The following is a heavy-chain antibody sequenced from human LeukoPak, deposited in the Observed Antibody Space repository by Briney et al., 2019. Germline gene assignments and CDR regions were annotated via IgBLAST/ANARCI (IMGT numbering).Heavy chain of an antibody. CDR3: ARGLDYYDTSGSPGLMH. D-gene: IGHD3-22*01. J-gene: IGHJ1*01. CDR1: GYTLTSYG. CDR2: ISAYNGNT. V-gene: IGHV1-18*01. Sequence: ASVKVSCKASGYTLTSYGISWVRQAPGQGLEWMGWISAYNGNTNYAQKLQGRVTMTTDTSTSTAYMELRSLRSDDTAVYYCARGLDYYDTSGSPGLMHWGQGTLVTVSS.